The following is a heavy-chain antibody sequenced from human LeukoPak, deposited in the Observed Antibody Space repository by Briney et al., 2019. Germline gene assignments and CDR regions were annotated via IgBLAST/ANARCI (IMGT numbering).Heavy chain of an antibody. CDR3: ARGGGLDV. J-gene: IGHJ6*02. Sequence: GGSLRLTCAASGFTFSSYWMNWARQAPGKGLEWVASINHNGNVNYYVDSVKGRFTISRDNAKNSLYLQMSNLRAEDTGVYFCARGGGLDVWGQGATVTVSS. V-gene: IGHV3-7*03. CDR1: GFTFSSYW. CDR2: INHNGNVN. D-gene: IGHD3-16*01.